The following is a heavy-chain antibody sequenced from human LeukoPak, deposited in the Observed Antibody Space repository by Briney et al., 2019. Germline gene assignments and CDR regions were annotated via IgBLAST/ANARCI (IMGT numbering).Heavy chain of an antibody. CDR1: GFTFSSYS. CDR3: ARGSEYSSGWLSDY. V-gene: IGHV3-48*02. Sequence: PGGSLRLSCAASGFTFSSYSMNWVRQAPGKGLEWVSYISSSSSTIYYADSGKGRFTISRDNAKNSLYLQMNSLRDEDTAVYYCARGSEYSSGWLSDYWGQGTLVTVSS. CDR2: ISSSSSTI. D-gene: IGHD6-19*01. J-gene: IGHJ4*02.